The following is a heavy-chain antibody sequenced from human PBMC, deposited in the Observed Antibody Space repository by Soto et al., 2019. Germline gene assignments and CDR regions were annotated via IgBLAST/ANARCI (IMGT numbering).Heavy chain of an antibody. CDR3: ARQRDREAFDI. Sequence: QVQLVQSGAEVKKPGSSVKVSCKASGGTFSSYAISWVRQAPGQGLEWMGGIIPIFATANNAHKSQGRVTITADESTSTASLELSSLISEDTAVYYCARQRDREAFDIWGQGTMVTGSS. CDR1: GGTFSSYA. D-gene: IGHD2-21*02. J-gene: IGHJ3*02. CDR2: IIPIFATA. V-gene: IGHV1-69*01.